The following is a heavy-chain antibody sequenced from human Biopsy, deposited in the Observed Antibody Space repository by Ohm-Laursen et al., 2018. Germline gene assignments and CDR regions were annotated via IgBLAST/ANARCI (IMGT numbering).Heavy chain of an antibody. V-gene: IGHV3-21*01. CDR2: ISETSSHI. CDR1: GFSVSSYD. CDR3: AKDSSRRAREGGMDV. D-gene: IGHD6-6*01. J-gene: IGHJ6*02. Sequence: LSLTCAASGFSVSSYDMNWVRQAPGKGLEWISYISETSSHIYDADSVRGRFTVARDIAKNSLYLQLNSLRVEDTAVYYCAKDSSRRAREGGMDVWGQGTTVTVSS.